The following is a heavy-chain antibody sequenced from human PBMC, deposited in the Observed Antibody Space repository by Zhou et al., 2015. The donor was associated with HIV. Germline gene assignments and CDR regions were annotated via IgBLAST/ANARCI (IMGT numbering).Heavy chain of an antibody. D-gene: IGHD6-6*01. CDR3: VRGSSEARQYFQH. CDR1: GFNFNTHA. CDR2: LSHNGADT. Sequence: EVQLLESWGRLGTAVGGSLRLSCAASGFNFNTHAMGWVRQAQGRGLEWVSVLSHNGADTYYADSVKGRFTISRDNSKNTLSLQINSLRAEDTAVYYCVRGSSEARQYFQHWGQGTLVTVSS. J-gene: IGHJ1*01. V-gene: IGHV3-23*01.